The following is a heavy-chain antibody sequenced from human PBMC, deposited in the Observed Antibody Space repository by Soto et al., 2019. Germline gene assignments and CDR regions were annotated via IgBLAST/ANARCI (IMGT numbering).Heavy chain of an antibody. J-gene: IGHJ6*02. CDR2: IKQDETEK. CDR1: GFTFSSYW. Sequence: GGSLRLSCAASGFTFSSYWMSWVRQAPGKGLEWVANIKQDETEKYYVDSVKGRFAISRDNAKNSLYLQMNILRAEDTAVYYCARVRTENYYGMDVWGQGTTVTVSS. V-gene: IGHV3-7*05. CDR3: ARVRTENYYGMDV.